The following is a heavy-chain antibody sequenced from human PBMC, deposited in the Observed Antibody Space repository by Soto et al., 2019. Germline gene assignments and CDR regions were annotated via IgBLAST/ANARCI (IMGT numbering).Heavy chain of an antibody. CDR2: MYYSGAT. CDR3: ARHAAYDSVWGKSDGSDY. D-gene: IGHD3-16*01. V-gene: IGHV4-39*01. Sequence: QLQLQESGPGLVKPSETLSLACTVSGGSIIIKSYSWAWILNPQEKGLEWIGSMYYSGATYHNPSLQSRVTISVDTSKNQFSLHLSSVTAADTAVYYCARHAAYDSVWGKSDGSDYWGQGTLVTVSS. J-gene: IGHJ4*02. CDR1: GGSIIIKSYS.